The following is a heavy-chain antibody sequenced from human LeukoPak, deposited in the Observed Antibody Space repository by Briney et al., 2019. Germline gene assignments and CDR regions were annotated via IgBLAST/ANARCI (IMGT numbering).Heavy chain of an antibody. Sequence: GGSLRLSCAASGFTFSSYWMHWVRQAPGKGLVWVSRINSDGSSTSYADSVKGRFTISRDNAKNTLYLQMNSLRAEDTAVYYCARDLDSSSWYYYYYGMDVWGQGTTVTVSS. D-gene: IGHD6-13*01. V-gene: IGHV3-74*01. CDR1: GFTFSSYW. CDR3: ARDLDSSSWYYYYYGMDV. CDR2: INSDGSST. J-gene: IGHJ6*02.